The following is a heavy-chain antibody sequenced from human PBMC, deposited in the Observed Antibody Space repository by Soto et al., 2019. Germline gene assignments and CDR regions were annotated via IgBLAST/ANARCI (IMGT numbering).Heavy chain of an antibody. CDR3: TRGVLA. J-gene: IGHJ4*02. CDR2: ISPSGSP. Sequence: QVQLQESGSRLVRPSQTLSLICSVSGGSVSSGGYSWSWIRQPPGKGLEWIGFISPSGSPDYNPSLKSRVTISVDRSKNQISLELSSVTAADTAVYYCTRGVLAWGPGTLVTVSS. D-gene: IGHD2-8*01. CDR1: GGSVSSGGYS. V-gene: IGHV4-30-2*01.